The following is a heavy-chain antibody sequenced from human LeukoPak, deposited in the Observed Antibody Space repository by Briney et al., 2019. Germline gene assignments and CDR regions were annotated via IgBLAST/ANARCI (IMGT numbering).Heavy chain of an antibody. V-gene: IGHV1-2*02. CDR1: GYTFSNHY. D-gene: IGHD7-27*01. J-gene: IGHJ4*02. CDR3: ARGKHNWGDFDY. Sequence: GASVKVSCKGSGYTFSNHYVHWVRQAPGQGLEWMGWINPNSGGTNYAQKFQGRVTMTRDTSINTVYMELSRLRSDDTAVYYCARGKHNWGDFDYWGQGTLVTVSS. CDR2: INPNSGGT.